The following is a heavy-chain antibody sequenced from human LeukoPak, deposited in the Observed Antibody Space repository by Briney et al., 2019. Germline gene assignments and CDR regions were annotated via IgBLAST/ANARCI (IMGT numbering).Heavy chain of an antibody. V-gene: IGHV3-21*01. CDR2: ISSSSSYI. J-gene: IGHJ4*02. CDR3: ARDKVSTGRIAVAGTGEFDY. Sequence: GVSLRLSCAASGFTFSSYSMNWVRQAAGKGLEWVSSISSSSSYIYYADSVKGRFTISRDNAKNSLYLQMNSLRAEDTAVYYCARDKVSTGRIAVAGTGEFDYWGQGTLVTVCS. CDR1: GFTFSSYS. D-gene: IGHD6-19*01.